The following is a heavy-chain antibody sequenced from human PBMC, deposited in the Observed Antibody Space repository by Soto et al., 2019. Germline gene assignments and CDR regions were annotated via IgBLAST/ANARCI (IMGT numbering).Heavy chain of an antibody. Sequence: PGESLKISCKGSGYSFSSYWIAWVRQMPGKGLEWMGIIFPGDSDTIYSPSFQGQVTISADKSISTAYLQWSSLQASDTAIYYCARRSGSSFYYFENWGPGTLVTVSS. CDR3: ARRSGSSFYYFEN. CDR1: GYSFSSYW. V-gene: IGHV5-51*01. CDR2: IFPGDSDT. D-gene: IGHD6-13*01. J-gene: IGHJ4*02.